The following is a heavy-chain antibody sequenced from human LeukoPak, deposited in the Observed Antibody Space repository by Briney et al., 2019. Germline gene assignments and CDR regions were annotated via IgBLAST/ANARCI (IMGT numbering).Heavy chain of an antibody. CDR1: GYTFTGHY. D-gene: IGHD5-24*01. CDR3: AREDGSFDY. V-gene: IGHV1-2*02. Sequence: ASVKVSCKASGYTFTGHYMIWVRQAPGQGLEWMGWIYPKTGGTNYAQKFQGRVTMTRDTSISTAYMEVTRLTSDDTAVYYCAREDGSFDYWGQGTLVIVSS. CDR2: IYPKTGGT. J-gene: IGHJ4*02.